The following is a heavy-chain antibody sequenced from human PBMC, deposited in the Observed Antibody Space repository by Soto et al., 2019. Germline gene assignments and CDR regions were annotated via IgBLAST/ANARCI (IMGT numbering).Heavy chain of an antibody. V-gene: IGHV4-30-4*01. J-gene: IGHJ4*02. Sequence: QVQLRESGPGLVKPSQTLSLTCTVSGGYISSSDYYWTWIRQSPGKGLEYIGYISFTGSTYYNPSLKSRVTVSVDTSNNQFSLNLSSVTSADTGVYFCARGSGNYYSGRYFDSWGQGTLVTVSS. CDR1: GGYISSSDYY. D-gene: IGHD1-26*01. CDR3: ARGSGNYYSGRYFDS. CDR2: ISFTGST.